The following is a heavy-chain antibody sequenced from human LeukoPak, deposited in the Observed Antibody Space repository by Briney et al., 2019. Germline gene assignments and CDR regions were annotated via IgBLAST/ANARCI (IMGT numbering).Heavy chain of an antibody. CDR2: IYYSGST. CDR1: GGSISSYY. D-gene: IGHD2-15*01. CDR3: ARGHPYCSGGSCYWYYFDY. V-gene: IGHV4-59*01. J-gene: IGHJ4*02. Sequence: PSETLSPTCTVSGGSISSYYWSWIRQPPGKGLEWIGYIYYSGSTNYNPSLKSRVTISVDTSKNQFSLKLSSVTAADTAVYYCARGHPYCSGGSCYWYYFDYWGQGTLVTVSS.